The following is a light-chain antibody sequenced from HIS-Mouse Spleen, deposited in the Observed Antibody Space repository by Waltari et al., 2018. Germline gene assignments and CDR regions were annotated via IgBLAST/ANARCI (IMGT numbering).Light chain of an antibody. CDR1: ALPKKY. V-gene: IGLV3-10*01. CDR3: YSTDSSGNHRV. J-gene: IGLJ2*01. Sequence: SYELTQPPSVSVSPGQTARITCSGDALPKKYAYWYQQKSGQAPVLVLYEDSKRPSGIPEEFAGSSSGTMATWTISGAQVEDDADYYCYSTDSSGNHRVFGGGTKLTVL. CDR2: EDS.